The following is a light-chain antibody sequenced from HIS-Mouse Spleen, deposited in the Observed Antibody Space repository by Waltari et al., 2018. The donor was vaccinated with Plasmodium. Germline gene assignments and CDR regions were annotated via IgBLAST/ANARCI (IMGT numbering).Light chain of an antibody. Sequence: QSALTQPRSVSGSPGQSVPISCTGTSSDVGGSTYVSWYQQPPGKAPKLMIYDVSKLPLGVPDRFSGSKSGNTASLTISGLQAEDEADYYCCSYAGSYTWVFGGGTKLTVL. CDR3: CSYAGSYTWV. CDR1: SSDVGGSTY. V-gene: IGLV2-11*01. CDR2: DVS. J-gene: IGLJ2*01.